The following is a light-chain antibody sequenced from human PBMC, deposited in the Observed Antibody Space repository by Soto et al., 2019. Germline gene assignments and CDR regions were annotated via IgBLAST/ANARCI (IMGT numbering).Light chain of an antibody. CDR2: GAS. CDR3: QRYGTSPPWT. J-gene: IGKJ1*01. Sequence: EIVLTQSPGTLSLSPGERATLSCRASQSVSSIYLAWYQQKPGQAPRLLIYGASSRATGIPDRFSGSGSGTDFSLNISRVEPEDFAVYYCQRYGTSPPWTFGQGTKVEIK. CDR1: QSVSSIY. V-gene: IGKV3-20*01.